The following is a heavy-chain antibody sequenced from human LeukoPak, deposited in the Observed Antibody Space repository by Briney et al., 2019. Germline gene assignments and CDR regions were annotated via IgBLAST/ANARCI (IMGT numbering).Heavy chain of an antibody. V-gene: IGHV3-66*01. Sequence: HPGGSLRLSCAASGFTVSTNYMSWVRQAPGKGLQWVSVIYSGGSTYSADAVKGRFTISRDNSKNTLYLQMNSLRAEDTAVYYCARGRSSSWYLEWGQGTLVTVSS. CDR2: IYSGGST. J-gene: IGHJ4*02. CDR1: GFTVSTNY. D-gene: IGHD6-13*01. CDR3: ARGRSSSWYLE.